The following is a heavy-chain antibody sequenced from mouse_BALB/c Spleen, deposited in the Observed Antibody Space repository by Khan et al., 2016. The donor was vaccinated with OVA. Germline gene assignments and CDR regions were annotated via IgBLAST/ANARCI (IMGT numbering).Heavy chain of an antibody. CDR1: GDSITSGY. D-gene: IGHD1-1*01. Sequence: EMQLQESGPSLVKPSQTLSLTCSVTGDSITSGYWNWIRKFPGNKLEFMGYISYSGSTYYNPSLKSRISITRDTSKNQYFLQLNSVTAEDTATYYCARYLHYYGSSPWFPYWGQGTLVTVSA. J-gene: IGHJ3*01. CDR3: ARYLHYYGSSPWFPY. V-gene: IGHV3-8*02. CDR2: ISYSGST.